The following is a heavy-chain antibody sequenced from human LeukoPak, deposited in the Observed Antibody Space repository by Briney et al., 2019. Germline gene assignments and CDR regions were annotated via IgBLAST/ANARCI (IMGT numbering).Heavy chain of an antibody. J-gene: IGHJ4*02. CDR2: ISSSSSTI. CDR3: ARDLRYSSSWYV. Sequence: PGGSLRLSCAASGFTFSSYSMNWVRQAPGKGLEGVSYISSSSSTIYYADSVKGRFTISRHNAKNSPHLQMNSLRAEHTAVYYCARDLRYSSSWYVRGQGTLVTVSS. V-gene: IGHV3-48*04. D-gene: IGHD6-13*01. CDR1: GFTFSSYS.